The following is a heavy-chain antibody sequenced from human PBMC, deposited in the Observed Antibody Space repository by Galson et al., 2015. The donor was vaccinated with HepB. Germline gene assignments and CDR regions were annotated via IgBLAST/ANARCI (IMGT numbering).Heavy chain of an antibody. V-gene: IGHV1-2*04. CDR3: ARANSGSYLDYYYGMDV. CDR1: GYTFTGYY. CDR2: INPNSGGT. J-gene: IGHJ6*02. D-gene: IGHD1-26*01. Sequence: SVKVSCKASGYTFTGYYMHWVRQAPGQGLEWMGWINPNSGGTNYAQKFQGWVTMTRDTSISTAYMELSRLRSDDTAVYYCARANSGSYLDYYYGMDVWGQGTTVTVSS.